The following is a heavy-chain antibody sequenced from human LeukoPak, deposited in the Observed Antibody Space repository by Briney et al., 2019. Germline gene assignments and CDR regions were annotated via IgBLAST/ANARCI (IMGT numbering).Heavy chain of an antibody. Sequence: ASVKVSCKASGGTFSSYAISWVRQAPGQGPEWMGGIIPIFGTANYAQKFQGRVTITADESTSTAYMELSSLRSEDTAVYYCARGEWGGLGISGSAFDIWGQGTMVTVSS. D-gene: IGHD3-3*01. CDR1: GGTFSSYA. CDR2: IIPIFGTA. V-gene: IGHV1-69*13. CDR3: ARGEWGGLGISGSAFDI. J-gene: IGHJ3*02.